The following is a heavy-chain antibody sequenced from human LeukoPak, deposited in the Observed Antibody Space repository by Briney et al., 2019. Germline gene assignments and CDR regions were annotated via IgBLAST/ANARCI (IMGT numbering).Heavy chain of an antibody. J-gene: IGHJ5*02. V-gene: IGHV3-9*03. D-gene: IGHD1-26*01. CDR2: ISWNSDSI. CDR3: AKGNWELLNGNWFDP. Sequence: GGSLRLSCAASGFMFDDYAMHWVRQAPGKGLEGVSGISWNSDSIAYADSVKGRFTISRDNTRNSLYLEMNSLRAEDMALYYCAKGNWELLNGNWFDPWGQGTLVTVSS. CDR1: GFMFDDYA.